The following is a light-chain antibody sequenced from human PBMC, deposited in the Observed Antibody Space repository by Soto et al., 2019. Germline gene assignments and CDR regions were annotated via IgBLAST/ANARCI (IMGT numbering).Light chain of an antibody. CDR2: EVS. Sequence: SALTQPASVSGSPGQSITISCTGTSSDVGGYNYVSWYQQHPGKAPKLMIYEVSNRPSGVSNRFSGSKSGNTASLTISGLQAEDEADYYCSSYTSSSTLGFGTGTKV. CDR3: SSYTSSSTLG. V-gene: IGLV2-14*01. CDR1: SSDVGGYNY. J-gene: IGLJ1*01.